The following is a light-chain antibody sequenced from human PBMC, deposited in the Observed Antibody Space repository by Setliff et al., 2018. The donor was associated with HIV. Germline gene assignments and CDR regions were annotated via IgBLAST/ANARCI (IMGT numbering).Light chain of an antibody. J-gene: IGLJ2*01. CDR2: DVS. V-gene: IGLV2-23*02. CDR3: CSYASGDIWI. CDR1: RTDIGNYES. Sequence: QSVLTQPASVSGSPGQSITISCTGSRTDIGNYESISWYQQHPGEVPPLILYDVSKRPSGVSSRFSGSKSGNTASLTISGLQAEDEADYYCCSYASGDIWIFGGGTKVTVL.